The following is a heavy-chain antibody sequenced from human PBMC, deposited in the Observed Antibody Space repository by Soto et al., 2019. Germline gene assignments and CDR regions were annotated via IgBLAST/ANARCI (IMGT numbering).Heavy chain of an antibody. CDR3: ARGWVVVVPAAIYYDYGMDV. D-gene: IGHD2-2*01. CDR2: INHSGST. V-gene: IGHV4-34*01. Sequence: QVQLQQWGAGLLKPSETLSLTCAVYGGSFSGYYWSWIRQPPGKGLECIGEINHSGSTNYNPSLNSRVSISVDTSENRFSLKGISVTASDTAVYYCARGWVVVVPAAIYYDYGMDVCGQGTTVTVSS. CDR1: GGSFSGYY. J-gene: IGHJ6*02.